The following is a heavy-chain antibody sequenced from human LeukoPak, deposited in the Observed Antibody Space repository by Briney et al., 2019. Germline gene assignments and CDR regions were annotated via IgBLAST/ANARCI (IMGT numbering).Heavy chain of an antibody. V-gene: IGHV3-30*18. Sequence: GGSLRLSCAASGFTFSSYSMNWVRQAPGKGLEWVAVISYDGSNKYYADSVKGRFTISRDNSKNTLYLQMNSLRAEDTAVYYCAKDSIVVVTAIAFLDYWGQGTLVTVSS. D-gene: IGHD2-21*02. CDR3: AKDSIVVVTAIAFLDY. CDR1: GFTFSSYS. J-gene: IGHJ4*02. CDR2: ISYDGSNK.